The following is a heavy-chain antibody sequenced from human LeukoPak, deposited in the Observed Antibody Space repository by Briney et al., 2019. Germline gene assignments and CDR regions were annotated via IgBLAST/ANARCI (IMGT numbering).Heavy chain of an antibody. D-gene: IGHD3-10*01. V-gene: IGHV3-30*02. CDR3: AKVSTMVPGP. Sequence: HPGGSLRLSCAASGFTFSSYGMHWVRQAPGKGLEWVAFIRYDGSNKYYADSVKGRFNISRDNSKNTLYVQMNSLRAEDTAVYYCAKVSTMVPGPWGQGTLVTVSS. CDR1: GFTFSSYG. CDR2: IRYDGSNK. J-gene: IGHJ5*02.